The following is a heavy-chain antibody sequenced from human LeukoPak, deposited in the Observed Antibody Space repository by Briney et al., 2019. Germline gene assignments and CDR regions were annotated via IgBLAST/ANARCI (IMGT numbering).Heavy chain of an antibody. D-gene: IGHD3-22*01. CDR1: GYSFTSYW. CDR3: ARRYYYDSSGYYYEGFNYFDY. J-gene: IGHJ4*02. CDR2: IYPGDSDT. Sequence: GESLKISCKGSGYSFTSYWIGWVRQMPGKGLEWMGIIYPGDSDTRYSPSFQGQVTISADKSISTAYLQWSSLKAPDTAMYYCARRYYYDSSGYYYEGFNYFDYWGQGTLVTVSS. V-gene: IGHV5-51*01.